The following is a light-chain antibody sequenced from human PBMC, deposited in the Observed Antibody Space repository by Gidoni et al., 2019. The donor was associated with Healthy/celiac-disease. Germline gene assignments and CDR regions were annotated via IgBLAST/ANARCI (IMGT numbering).Light chain of an antibody. V-gene: IGKV1-33*01. J-gene: IGKJ4*01. CDR1: QDISNY. Sequence: DIQMTQSPSSLSASVGDRVTITCQASQDISNYLSWYQQKPGKAPKLLIYDASNLEKGVPSRFSGSGSGTDFTFTISSLQPEDIATYYCQHYANLPLTFGGGTTVEIK. CDR2: DAS. CDR3: QHYANLPLT.